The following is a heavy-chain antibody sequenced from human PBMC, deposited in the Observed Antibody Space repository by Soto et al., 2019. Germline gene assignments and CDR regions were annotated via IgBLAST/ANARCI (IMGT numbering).Heavy chain of an antibody. CDR3: ARGYWSSTGCPKQKNAFDI. CDR1: GYTFTSYA. CDR2: INAGNGNT. Sequence: QVQLVQSGAEVKKPGASVKVSCKASGYTFTSYAMHWVRQAPGQRLEWMGWINAGNGNTKYPQKFQGRVTIPRATSASTAYMELSSLRSADTAVYYCARGYWSSTGCPKQKNAFDIWGQGTMVTVSS. D-gene: IGHD2-2*01. J-gene: IGHJ3*02. V-gene: IGHV1-3*01.